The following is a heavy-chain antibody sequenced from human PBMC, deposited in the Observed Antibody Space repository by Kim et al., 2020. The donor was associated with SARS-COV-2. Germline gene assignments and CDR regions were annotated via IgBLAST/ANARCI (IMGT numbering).Heavy chain of an antibody. CDR2: IYYSGST. CDR3: ASNPDLSSWINGGVGY. J-gene: IGHJ4*02. D-gene: IGHD6-13*01. Sequence: SETLSLTCTVSGGSISSSSYYWGWIRQPPGKGLEWIGSIYYSGSTYYNPSLKSRVTISVDTSTNQFSLKLSSVTAADTAVYYCASNPDLSSWINGGVGYWGQGTLVTVSS. CDR1: GGSISSSSYY. V-gene: IGHV4-39*01.